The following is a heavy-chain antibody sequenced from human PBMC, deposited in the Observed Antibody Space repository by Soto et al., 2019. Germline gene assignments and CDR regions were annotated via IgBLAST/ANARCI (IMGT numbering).Heavy chain of an antibody. J-gene: IGHJ4*02. CDR3: ARGRGFDYGDYLRLGSFDY. D-gene: IGHD4-17*01. CDR2: IIPIFGTA. V-gene: IGHV1-69*01. Sequence: QVQLVQSGAEVKKPGSSVKVSCKASGGTFSSYAISWVRQAPGQGLEWMGGIIPIFGTANYAQKFQGRVTITADESTSTAYMELSSLRSEDTAVYYCARGRGFDYGDYLRLGSFDYCGQGTLVTVSS. CDR1: GGTFSSYA.